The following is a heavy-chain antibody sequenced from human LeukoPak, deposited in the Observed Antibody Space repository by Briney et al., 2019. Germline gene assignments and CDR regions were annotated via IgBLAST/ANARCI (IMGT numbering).Heavy chain of an antibody. J-gene: IGHJ6*03. Sequence: ASVNVSFKASGYTFTCYYMHWVRQAPGQGLEGMGWINPNSGGTNYAQKFQGRVTMTRDTSISTAYMELSRLRSDDTAVYYCAREGPTGAAMLDYYYMDVWGKGTTVTVSS. CDR2: INPNSGGT. CDR3: AREGPTGAAMLDYYYMDV. CDR1: GYTFTCYY. V-gene: IGHV1-2*02. D-gene: IGHD2-2*01.